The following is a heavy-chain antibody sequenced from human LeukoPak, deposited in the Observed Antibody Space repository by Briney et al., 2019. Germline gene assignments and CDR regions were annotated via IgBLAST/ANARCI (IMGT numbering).Heavy chain of an antibody. Sequence: GASLKISSWGSGYSFTSYWIGWGRQMPGKGLEWRVMIYPGDSDTKYSPSFQGQVTISADTSNSPAYLQRSSLKAPDTAMYYCARLDIVGAGPFDYWGQGTLVTVSS. V-gene: IGHV5-51*01. CDR1: GYSFTSYW. CDR3: ARLDIVGAGPFDY. D-gene: IGHD1-26*01. J-gene: IGHJ4*02. CDR2: IYPGDSDT.